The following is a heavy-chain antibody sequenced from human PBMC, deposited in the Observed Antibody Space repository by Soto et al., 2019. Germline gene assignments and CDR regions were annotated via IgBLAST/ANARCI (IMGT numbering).Heavy chain of an antibody. D-gene: IGHD2-8*01. CDR1: GGSISSYY. V-gene: IGHV4-59*08. CDR3: ARHASRRRVLRVYAETYFDY. Sequence: PSETLSLTCTVSGGSISSYYWSWIRQPPGKGLEWIGYIYYSGSVNYNPSLKSRVTISVDTSKNQVSLKPSAVTAADTAVYYCARHASRRRVLRVYAETYFDYWGQGTXVTVSS. CDR2: IYYSGSV. J-gene: IGHJ4*02.